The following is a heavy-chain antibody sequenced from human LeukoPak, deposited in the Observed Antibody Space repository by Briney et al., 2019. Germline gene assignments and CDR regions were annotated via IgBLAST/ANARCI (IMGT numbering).Heavy chain of an antibody. CDR1: GGSISSYY. CDR3: ARGYSDNWYIY. CDR2: IYYSGRT. J-gene: IGHJ4*02. Sequence: SETLSLTCTVSGGSISSYYWSWIRQRPGKGLEWIGYIYYSGRTNYNPSLKSRVTISVDTSKNQFSLKLNSVTAADTAVYYCARGYSDNWYIYWGQGTLVTVSS. D-gene: IGHD6-13*01. V-gene: IGHV4-59*08.